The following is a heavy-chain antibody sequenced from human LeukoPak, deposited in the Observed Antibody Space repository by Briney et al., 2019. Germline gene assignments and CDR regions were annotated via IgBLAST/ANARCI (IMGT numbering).Heavy chain of an antibody. V-gene: IGHV3-48*01. CDR1: GFTFSSYS. CDR3: ARHEGVLWFGEFPTNWYFDL. Sequence: GGSLRLSCAASGFTFSSYSMNWVRQAPGKGLEWVSYISSSSSTIYYADSVKGRFTISRDNAKNSLYLQMNSLRAEDTAVYYCARHEGVLWFGEFPTNWYFDLWGRGTLVTVSS. CDR2: ISSSSSTI. J-gene: IGHJ2*01. D-gene: IGHD3-10*01.